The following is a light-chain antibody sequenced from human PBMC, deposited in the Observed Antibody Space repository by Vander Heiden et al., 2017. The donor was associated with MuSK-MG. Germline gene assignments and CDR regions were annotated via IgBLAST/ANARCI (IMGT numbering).Light chain of an antibody. CDR2: WAS. CDR3: QQHEDILAIT. Sequence: DIVMTQSPDYLAVSLGERATNNCKSSQSVLYSSNNHNYLAWYQQKPGQPPKLLIYWASTREAGVPDRFSGSGYGTDFTLTISSRQAEDVAVYYCQQHEDILAITFGGGTKVEIK. CDR1: QSVLYSSNNHNY. V-gene: IGKV4-1*01. J-gene: IGKJ4*01.